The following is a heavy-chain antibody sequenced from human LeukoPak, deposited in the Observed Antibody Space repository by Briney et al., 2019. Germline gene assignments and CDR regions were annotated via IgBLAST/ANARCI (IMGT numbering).Heavy chain of an antibody. CDR3: AIQSRSSSYDY. Sequence: ASVKVSCKGSGYTFTSYGISWVRQAPGQGLEWMGWISVYNGNTNYAQKFQGRVTMTTDTSTSTAYMELRSLRSDDTAVYYCAIQSRSSSYDYWGQGTLATVSS. V-gene: IGHV1-18*01. CDR1: GYTFTSYG. CDR2: ISVYNGNT. D-gene: IGHD6-13*01. J-gene: IGHJ4*02.